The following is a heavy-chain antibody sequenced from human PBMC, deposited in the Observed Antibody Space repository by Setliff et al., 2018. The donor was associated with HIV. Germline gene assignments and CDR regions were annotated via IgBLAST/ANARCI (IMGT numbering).Heavy chain of an antibody. CDR3: ARVHLTTNAVYGVVSNWFDP. J-gene: IGHJ5*02. V-gene: IGHV3-7*03. D-gene: IGHD3-3*01. CDR2: IKQDGSEK. CDR1: GFTFSTYW. Sequence: PGGSLRLSCGASGFTFSTYWMTWVRQAPGKGLEWVANIKQDGSEKYYVDSVKGRFTASRDNAKSSLYLQMNSLRAEDTAVYYCARVHLTTNAVYGVVSNWFDPWGQGALVTVSS.